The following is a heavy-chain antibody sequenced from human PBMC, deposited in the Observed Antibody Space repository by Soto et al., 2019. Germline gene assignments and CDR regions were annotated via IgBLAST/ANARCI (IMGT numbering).Heavy chain of an antibody. CDR3: AGFALANDYYYYYGMDV. J-gene: IGHJ6*02. CDR1: GGTFSSYA. CDR2: IIPIFGTA. Sequence: QVPLVQSGAEVKKPGSSVKVSCKASGGTFSSYAISWVRQAPGQGLEWMGGIIPIFGTANYALKFQGRVTITADESTSTADIELTSLRSEATAVYYCAGFALANDYYYYYGMDVWDHGTTVTVSS. V-gene: IGHV1-69*01.